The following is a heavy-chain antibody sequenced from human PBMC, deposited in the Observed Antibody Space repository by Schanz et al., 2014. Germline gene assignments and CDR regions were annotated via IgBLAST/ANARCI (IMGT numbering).Heavy chain of an antibody. CDR2: INPSEGGT. CDR1: GYTFTNFY. CDR3: ARGYGDSPTDF. J-gene: IGHJ4*02. Sequence: QVQLVQSGTEVKKPGASVKVSCKASGYTFTNFYIHWVRQAPGQGLEWVGIINPSEGGTSFTQKFKDRLTMTRDTSTSTFYMELSSLRSEDTAVYYCARGYGDSPTDFWGQGTLVTVSS. D-gene: IGHD4-17*01. V-gene: IGHV1-46*01.